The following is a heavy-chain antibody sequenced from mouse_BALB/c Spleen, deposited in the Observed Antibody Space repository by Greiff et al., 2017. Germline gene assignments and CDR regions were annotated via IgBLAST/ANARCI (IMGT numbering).Heavy chain of an antibody. Sequence: DVKLVESGGGLVQPGGSRKLSCAASGFTFSSFGMHWVRQAPEKGLEWVAYISSGSSTIYYADTVKGRFTISRDNPKNTLFLQMTSLRSEDTAMYYCARSYYGSSHGWYFDVWGAGTTVTVSS. CDR1: GFTFSSFG. CDR3: ARSYYGSSHGWYFDV. V-gene: IGHV5-17*02. D-gene: IGHD1-1*01. CDR2: ISSGSSTI. J-gene: IGHJ1*01.